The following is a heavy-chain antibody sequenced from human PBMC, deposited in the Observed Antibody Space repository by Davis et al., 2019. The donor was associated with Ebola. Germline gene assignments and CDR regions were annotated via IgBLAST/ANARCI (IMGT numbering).Heavy chain of an antibody. V-gene: IGHV3-23*01. J-gene: IGHJ4*02. CDR1: GFTFSNFA. D-gene: IGHD3-16*01. CDR2: ISGSGHTT. CDR3: AKQLERRGSFDY. Sequence: PGGSLRLSCAASGFTFSNFAMNWVRQAPGKGLEWVSAISGSGHTTHYADSVEGRFTISRDNSKNTLFLQMNSLRADDTARYYCAKQLERRGSFDYWGQGTLVTVSS.